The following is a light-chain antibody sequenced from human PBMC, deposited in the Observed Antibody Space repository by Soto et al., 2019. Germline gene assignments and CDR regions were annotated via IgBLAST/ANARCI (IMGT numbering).Light chain of an antibody. V-gene: IGKV3-20*01. CDR1: QSVSSSY. Sequence: EIVLTQSPGTLSLSPGERATLSCRASQSVSSSYLAWYQQKPGQAPRLLIYGASSRATGTPDRFSGSGSGTDFTLTISRLEPEYFAVYYCQQYGSSPPWTFGQGTKVDIK. CDR3: QQYGSSPPWT. J-gene: IGKJ1*01. CDR2: GAS.